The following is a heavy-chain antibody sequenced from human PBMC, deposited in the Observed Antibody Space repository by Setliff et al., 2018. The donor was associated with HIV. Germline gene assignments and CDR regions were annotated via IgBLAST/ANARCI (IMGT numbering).Heavy chain of an antibody. CDR3: ASEGIAFNPGDY. Sequence: PSETLSLTCSATGGSTSTHYWSWIRQPPGKGLEWIGEINLSGGTNYIPSLKSRLTMSVDKSKNQVSMNLTSVTAADTAIYYCASEGIAFNPGDYWGQGTLVTVSS. V-gene: IGHV4-59*11. CDR1: GGSTSTHY. J-gene: IGHJ4*02. CDR2: INLSGGT.